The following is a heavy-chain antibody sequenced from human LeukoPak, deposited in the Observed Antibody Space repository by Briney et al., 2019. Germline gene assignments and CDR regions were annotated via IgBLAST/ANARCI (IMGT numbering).Heavy chain of an antibody. CDR2: IIPIFGTA. V-gene: IGHV1-69*01. J-gene: IGHJ5*02. CDR3: ARLGWSGNWFDP. D-gene: IGHD3-3*01. Sequence: SVKVSCKASGGTFSSYAISWVRQAPGQGLEWMGGIIPIFGTANYAQKFQGRVTITADESTSTAYMELSSLRSEDTAVYYCARLGWSGNWFDPWGQGTLVTVSS. CDR1: GGTFSSYA.